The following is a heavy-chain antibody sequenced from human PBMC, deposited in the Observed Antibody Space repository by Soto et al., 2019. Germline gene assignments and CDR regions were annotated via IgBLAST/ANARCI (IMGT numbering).Heavy chain of an antibody. CDR3: ARLHSHGTYGMDV. J-gene: IGHJ6*02. CDR2: IIPIFGTT. D-gene: IGHD5-18*01. Sequence: ASVKVSCKASGGSFTYTLSWVRQSPGQGLEWMGGIIPIFGTTNYAQKFQGRVTITADESTKTAYMELSTLRSEDTAVYYCARLHSHGTYGMDVWGQGTTVTVSS. V-gene: IGHV1-69*13. CDR1: GGSFTYT.